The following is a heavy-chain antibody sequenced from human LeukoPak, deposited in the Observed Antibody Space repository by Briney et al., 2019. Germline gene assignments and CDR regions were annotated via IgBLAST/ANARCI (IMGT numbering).Heavy chain of an antibody. CDR3: ARDDGTTVTSFDP. J-gene: IGHJ5*02. CDR2: INPNSGGT. D-gene: IGHD4-17*01. CDR1: GYTFTGYY. V-gene: IGHV1-2*02. Sequence: ASVKVSCKASGYTFTGYYMHWVRQAPGQGLEWMGWINPNSGGTNYAQKFQGRVTMTRDTSISTAYMELSRLRSGDTAVYYCARDDGTTVTSFDPWGQGTLVTVSS.